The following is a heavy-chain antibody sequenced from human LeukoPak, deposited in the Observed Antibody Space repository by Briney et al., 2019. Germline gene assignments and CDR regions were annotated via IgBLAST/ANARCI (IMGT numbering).Heavy chain of an antibody. Sequence: GGSLRLSCAASGFTFSDYYMSWIRQAPGKGLEGVSYISSSGTTIYYADSVQGRFTISRDNGQSSLYLQMNSLRAEDTAVYYCARDPRGAVVPGAMGVWGKGTTVTVSS. D-gene: IGHD2-2*01. CDR3: ARDPRGAVVPGAMGV. V-gene: IGHV3-11*01. J-gene: IGHJ6*04. CDR2: ISSSGTTI. CDR1: GFTFSDYY.